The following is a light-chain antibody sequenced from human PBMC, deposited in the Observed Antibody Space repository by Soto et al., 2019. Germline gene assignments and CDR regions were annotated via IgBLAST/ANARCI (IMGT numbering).Light chain of an antibody. CDR1: SSDVGGYNY. CDR2: DVS. J-gene: IGLJ1*01. Sequence: QSVLTQPASVSGSPGQSITISCTGTSSDVGGYNYVSWYQQHPGKAPKLMIYDVSNRPSGVSNRFSGSKSGNTASLTISGLQAEYEADYYCSSYTSSRTRVFGTGTEVTVL. CDR3: SSYTSSRTRV. V-gene: IGLV2-14*01.